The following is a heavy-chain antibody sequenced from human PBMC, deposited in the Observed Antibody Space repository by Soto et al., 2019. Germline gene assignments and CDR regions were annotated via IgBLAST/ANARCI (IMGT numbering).Heavy chain of an antibody. J-gene: IGHJ6*02. V-gene: IGHV1-46*01. D-gene: IGHD2-15*01. CDR3: ARDIGRVAATVYYGMDV. CDR1: GYTFTSYY. CDR2: INPSGGST. Sequence: ASVKVSCKASGYTFTSYYMHWVRQAPGQGLEWMGIINPSGGSTSYAQKFQGRVTMTRDTSTSTVYMELSSLRSEDTAVYYCARDIGRVAATVYYGMDVWGQGTTVTVS.